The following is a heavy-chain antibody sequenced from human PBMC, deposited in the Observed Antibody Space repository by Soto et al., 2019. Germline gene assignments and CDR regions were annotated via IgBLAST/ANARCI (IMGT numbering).Heavy chain of an antibody. V-gene: IGHV5-51*01. CDR2: IYSGDSDT. D-gene: IGHD1-7*01. J-gene: IGHJ6*02. CDR3: ARHLPITGTTWPDGMDV. CDR1: GYSFTSYW. Sequence: GEFLKISCKGSGYSFTSYWVGWVRQKPGKGLEWMGIIYSGDSDTRYSPSFQGQATISADKSISTAYLQWSTLTASDTAIYYCARHLPITGTTWPDGMDVWGQGTTVTVSS.